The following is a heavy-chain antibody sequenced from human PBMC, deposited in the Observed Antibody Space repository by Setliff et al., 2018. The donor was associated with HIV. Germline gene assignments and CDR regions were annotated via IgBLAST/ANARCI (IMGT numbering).Heavy chain of an antibody. CDR1: GGPMSSTIYY. V-gene: IGHV4-39*01. J-gene: IGHJ6*03. CDR2: IYYTGGT. D-gene: IGHD6-13*01. Sequence: SETLSLTCTVSGGPMSSTIYYWGWIRQPPGKGLTWIGSIYYTGGTYYNPSLKSRVTISVDMSKNQVSLRLSSVTVADTGVYYCARHRDPPGSRWIYYYYYMDLWGEGTTVTVSS. CDR3: ARHRDPPGSRWIYYYYYMDL.